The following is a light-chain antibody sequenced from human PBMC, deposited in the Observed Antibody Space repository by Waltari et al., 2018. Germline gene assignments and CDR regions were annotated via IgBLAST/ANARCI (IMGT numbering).Light chain of an antibody. CDR2: GAS. CDR1: ESVTKS. V-gene: IGKV3-20*01. CDR3: QQYVSSPKT. Sequence: EIVFTQSPGTLSLSPGERATLSCRASESVTKSVAWYHHKPGQAPRLLIYGASTRVIGIPDRISGSGSGTDFTLTITRLEPEDFAMYYCQQYVSSPKTFGPGTKVEIK. J-gene: IGKJ1*01.